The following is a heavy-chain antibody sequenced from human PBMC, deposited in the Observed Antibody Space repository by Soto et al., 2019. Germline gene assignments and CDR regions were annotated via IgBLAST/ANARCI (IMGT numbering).Heavy chain of an antibody. CDR3: ARGPWTTLPKAYDY. CDR1: GYTFTSYG. D-gene: IGHD4-17*01. J-gene: IGHJ4*02. CDR2: ISVYNANT. V-gene: IGHV1-18*04. Sequence: ASVKVSCKTSGYTFTSYGFTWVRQAPGQGLEWMGWISVYNANTHYAQKFQGRVTMTTDTSTSTAFMELRSLRSDDTGVYYCARGPWTTLPKAYDYSGQGTLVTVS.